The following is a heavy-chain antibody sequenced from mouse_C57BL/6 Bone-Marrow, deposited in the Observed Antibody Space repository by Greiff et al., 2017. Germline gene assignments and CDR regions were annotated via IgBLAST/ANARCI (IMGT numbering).Heavy chain of an antibody. Sequence: EVQLVESGGGLVQPGGSLKLSCAASGFTFSDYGMAWVRQAPRKGLEWVAFISNLVYSIYYADTVTGRFTITRENAKNTLYLEMSSLRSEDTAMYYCARLFMITTRRTFAYWGQGTLVTVSA. CDR1: GFTFSDYG. CDR2: ISNLVYSI. D-gene: IGHD2-4*01. J-gene: IGHJ3*01. CDR3: ARLFMITTRRTFAY. V-gene: IGHV5-15*01.